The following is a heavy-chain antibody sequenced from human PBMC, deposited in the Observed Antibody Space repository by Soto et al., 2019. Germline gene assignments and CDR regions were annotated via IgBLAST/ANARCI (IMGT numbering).Heavy chain of an antibody. Sequence: GGSLRLSCAASGFTFSSYAMIWVRQVPGKGLEWVSAISGSGGTTYYADSVKGRFTISRDNSMNTLSLQMNSLRAEDTAVYYCTKFFVETGGSSGWPWSFHYWGQGTLVTVSS. CDR2: ISGSGGTT. CDR1: GFTFSSYA. D-gene: IGHD6-25*01. CDR3: TKFFVETGGSSGWPWSFHY. J-gene: IGHJ4*02. V-gene: IGHV3-23*01.